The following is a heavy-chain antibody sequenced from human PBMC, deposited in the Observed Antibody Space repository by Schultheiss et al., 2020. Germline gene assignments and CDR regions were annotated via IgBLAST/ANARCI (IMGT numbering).Heavy chain of an antibody. CDR2: INHSGST. CDR3: AREGGLGIRAFDI. J-gene: IGHJ3*02. D-gene: IGHD6-13*01. CDR1: GGSFSGYY. V-gene: IGHV4-34*01. Sequence: SETLSLTCAVYGGSFSGYYWSWIRQPPGKGLEWIGEINHSGSTNYNPSLKSRVTISVDTSKNQFSLKLSSVTAADTAVYYCAREGGLGIRAFDIWGQGTMVTFSS.